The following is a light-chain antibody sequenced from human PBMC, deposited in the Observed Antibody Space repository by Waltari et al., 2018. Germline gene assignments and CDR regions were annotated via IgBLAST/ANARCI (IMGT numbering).Light chain of an antibody. V-gene: IGKV1D-12*01. CDR2: ATS. CDR1: QGLSSW. J-gene: IGKJ3*01. CDR3: QQSNNFPFT. Sequence: DIQMTQSPSSVSASVGDSVTITCRASQGLSSWLAWYQQKPGRAPKLLIYATSSLQSGVPSRFSGSGSGTEFTLTISSLQPEDFATYYCQQSNNFPFTFGPGTKVDIK.